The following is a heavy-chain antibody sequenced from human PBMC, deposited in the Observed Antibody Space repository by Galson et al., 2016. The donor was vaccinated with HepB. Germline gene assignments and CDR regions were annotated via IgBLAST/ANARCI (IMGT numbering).Heavy chain of an antibody. CDR2: INPNSGGT. CDR1: GYTFTGYY. V-gene: IGHV1-2*04. CDR3: ARGESSSSWWDYYYDVMDV. D-gene: IGHD6-6*01. Sequence: SVKVSCKASGYTFTGYYMHWVRQAPGQGLEWMGWINPNSGGTNYAQKFQGWVTMTRDTSISTAYMELRRLRSDETAVYYCARGESSSSWWDYYYDVMDVWGPGTTGTVSS. J-gene: IGHJ6*02.